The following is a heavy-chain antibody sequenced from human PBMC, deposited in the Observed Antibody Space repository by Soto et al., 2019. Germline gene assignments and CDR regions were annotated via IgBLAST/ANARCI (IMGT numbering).Heavy chain of an antibody. V-gene: IGHV3-74*01. J-gene: IGHJ5*02. Sequence: PGGSLRLSCAASGFTFSSYWMHWVRQAPGKGLVWVSRINSDGSSTSYADSVKGRFTISRDNAKNTLYLQMNSLRAEDTAVYYCARVAAPHYYGSGSYPYNWFDPWGQGTLVTVSS. D-gene: IGHD3-10*01. CDR3: ARVAAPHYYGSGSYPYNWFDP. CDR2: INSDGSST. CDR1: GFTFSSYW.